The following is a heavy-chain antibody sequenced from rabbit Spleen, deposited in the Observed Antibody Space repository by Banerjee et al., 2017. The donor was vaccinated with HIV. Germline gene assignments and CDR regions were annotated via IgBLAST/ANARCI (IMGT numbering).Heavy chain of an antibody. V-gene: IGHV1S45*01. J-gene: IGHJ2*01. D-gene: IGHD1-1*01. CDR2: INVVTGKA. Sequence: QEQLVESGGGLVKPEGSLTLSCKASGFPFSDKAVMCWVRQAPGKGLEWIACINVVTGKAVYASWAKGRFTFSRTSSTTVTLQMTSLTAADTATYFCARNYVNAFDPWGPGTLVTVS. CDR3: ARNYVNAFDP. CDR1: GFPFSDKAV.